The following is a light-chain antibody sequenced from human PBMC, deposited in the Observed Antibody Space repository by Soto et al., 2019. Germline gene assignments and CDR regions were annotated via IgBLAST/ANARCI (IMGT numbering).Light chain of an antibody. Sequence: EILLTQSPGTLSLSPGERATLSCRASQSVSASYLTWYQQKPGQAPSLLIYDASNRATGIPARLSGGGSGTDFTLTISRLEPEDFAVYYCQQYGTSGTFGQGTKVDIK. CDR1: QSVSASY. V-gene: IGKV3-20*01. CDR3: QQYGTSGT. J-gene: IGKJ1*01. CDR2: DAS.